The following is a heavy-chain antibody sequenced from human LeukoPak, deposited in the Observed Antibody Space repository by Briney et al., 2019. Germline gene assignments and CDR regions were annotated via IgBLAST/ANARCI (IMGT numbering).Heavy chain of an antibody. CDR3: AKDHGHRRGYYYGMDV. CDR1: GFAFGDYA. Sequence: GGSLRLSCAASGFAFGDYAMHWVRQAPGKGLEWVALVSYDARDTYYADSVKGRFTVSRDNSKNTLYLQMNSLRAEDTAVYYCAKDHGHRRGYYYGMDVWGQGTTVTVSS. V-gene: IGHV3-30*07. J-gene: IGHJ6*02. D-gene: IGHD3-16*01. CDR2: VSYDARDT.